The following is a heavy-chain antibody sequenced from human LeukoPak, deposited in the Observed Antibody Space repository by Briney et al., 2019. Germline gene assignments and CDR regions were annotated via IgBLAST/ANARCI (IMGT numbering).Heavy chain of an antibody. J-gene: IGHJ4*02. V-gene: IGHV4-59*05. Sequence: PSETLSLTCTVSGGSISGYHWSWIRQPPGKGLEWIGSIYYSGSTYYNPSLKSRVTISVDTSKNQFSLKLSSVTAADTAVYYCARRREEYYDSSGFDYWGQGTLVTVSS. CDR1: GGSISGYH. CDR3: ARRREEYYDSSGFDY. CDR2: IYYSGST. D-gene: IGHD3-22*01.